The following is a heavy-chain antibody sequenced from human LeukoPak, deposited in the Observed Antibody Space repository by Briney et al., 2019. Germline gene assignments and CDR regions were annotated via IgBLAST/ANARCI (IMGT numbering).Heavy chain of an antibody. D-gene: IGHD5-18*01. J-gene: IGHJ4*02. Sequence: ASVKVSCKASGYTFTSYGISWVRRAPGQGLEWMGWISAYNGNTNYAQKLQGRVTMTTDTSTSTAYMELRSPRSDDTAAYYCARAPSDTAMVRSDDYWGQGTLVTVSS. CDR3: ARAPSDTAMVRSDDY. V-gene: IGHV1-18*01. CDR2: ISAYNGNT. CDR1: GYTFTSYG.